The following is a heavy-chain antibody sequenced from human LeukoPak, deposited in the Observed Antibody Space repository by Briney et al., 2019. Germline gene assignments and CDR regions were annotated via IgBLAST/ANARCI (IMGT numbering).Heavy chain of an antibody. Sequence: SETLSLTCTVSGGSISSITYYWGWIRQPPGKGLEWVGHMYYRGNTFYNPSLKSRITISVDTSKNQFSLKLRSVTAADTAVYYCARLCGNYQNYFDYWGQGTLVTVSS. V-gene: IGHV4-39*07. D-gene: IGHD1-26*01. CDR3: ARLCGNYQNYFDY. J-gene: IGHJ4*02. CDR2: MYYRGNT. CDR1: GGSISSITYY.